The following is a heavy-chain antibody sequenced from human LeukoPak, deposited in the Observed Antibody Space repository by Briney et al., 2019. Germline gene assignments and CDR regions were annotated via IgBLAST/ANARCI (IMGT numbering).Heavy chain of an antibody. D-gene: IGHD1-1*01. CDR2: IYYSGST. CDR3: ATSQKRSWYNWNDDYFDY. Sequence: SETLSLTCTVSNGSISSSSYYWGWIRQPPGKGLEWIGSIYYSGSTYYNPSLKSRVTISVDTSKNQFSLKLSSVTAADTAVYYCATSQKRSWYNWNDDYFDYWGQGTLVTVSS. CDR1: NGSISSSSYY. V-gene: IGHV4-39*01. J-gene: IGHJ4*02.